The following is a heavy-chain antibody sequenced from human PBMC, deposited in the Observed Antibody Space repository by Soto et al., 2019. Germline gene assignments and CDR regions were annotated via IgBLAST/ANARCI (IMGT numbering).Heavy chain of an antibody. CDR2: IYYSGST. CDR3: ARHLGVCFGELATYNWFDP. V-gene: IGHV4-39*01. Sequence: SETLSLTCTVSGGSISSGDYYWGWIRQPPGKGLEWIGSIYYSGSTYYNPSLKSRVTISVDTSKNQFSLKLSSVTAADTAVYYCARHLGVCFGELATYNWFDPWGQGTLVTVSS. CDR1: GGSISSGDYY. D-gene: IGHD3-10*01. J-gene: IGHJ5*02.